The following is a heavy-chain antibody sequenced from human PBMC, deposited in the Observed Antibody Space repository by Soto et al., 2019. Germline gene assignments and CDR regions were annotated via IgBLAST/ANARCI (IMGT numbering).Heavy chain of an antibody. CDR3: AKVPSRSVLSVTAGTRGIFDY. V-gene: IGHV3-23*01. D-gene: IGHD6-13*01. Sequence: GGSLRLSCAASGFTFSSYAMSWVRQAPGKGLEWVSAISGSGGSTYYADSVKGRFTISRDNSKNTLYLQMNSLRAEDTAVYYCAKVPSRSVLSVTAGTRGIFDYWGQGTLVTVSS. J-gene: IGHJ4*02. CDR1: GFTFSSYA. CDR2: ISGSGGST.